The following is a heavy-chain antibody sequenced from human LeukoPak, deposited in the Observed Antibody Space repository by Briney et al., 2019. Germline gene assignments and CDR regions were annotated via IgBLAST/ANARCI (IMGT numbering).Heavy chain of an antibody. CDR2: VSAYNGHT. J-gene: IGHJ4*02. D-gene: IGHD3-22*01. CDR1: GYVFTGYA. Sequence: ASVKVSCKAWGYVFTGYAIGWVRQAPGQGLEWMGWVSAYNGHTNYEQKFQDRVIMTTDTPTSTGYMELRSLTSDDTAVYYCTRVDLAWDSSGYFRAANDYWGQGTLVIVSS. CDR3: TRVDLAWDSSGYFRAANDY. V-gene: IGHV1-18*01.